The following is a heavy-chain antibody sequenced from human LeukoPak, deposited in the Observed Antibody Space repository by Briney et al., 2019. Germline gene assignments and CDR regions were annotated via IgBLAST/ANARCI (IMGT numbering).Heavy chain of an antibody. CDR2: ISYDGSNK. D-gene: IGHD6-13*01. CDR3: TKEYSSSWYNYYGMDV. CDR1: GLTFNSYD. J-gene: IGHJ6*02. Sequence: GGSQTLSCAPSGLTFNSYDMHWPRQAPGKGLEWVAYISYDGSNKHHADSVKARFTISRDNSKNTLYLQMNSLRAEDTAVYYCTKEYSSSWYNYYGMDVWGQGTTVTVSS. V-gene: IGHV3-30*18.